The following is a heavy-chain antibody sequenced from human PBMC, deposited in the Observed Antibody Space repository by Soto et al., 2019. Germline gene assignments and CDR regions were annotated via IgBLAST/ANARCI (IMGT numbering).Heavy chain of an antibody. J-gene: IGHJ5*02. CDR2: IYYSGST. D-gene: IGHD4-17*01. V-gene: IGHV4-31*03. CDR1: GGSISSGGYY. Sequence: SETLSLTCTVSGGSISSGGYYWSWIRQHPGKGLEWIGYIYYSGSTYYNPSLKSRVTISVDTSKNQFSLKLSSVTAADTAVYYCARQQTMTTVTTIWFDHWGQGTLVTVSS. CDR3: ARQQTMTTVTTIWFDH.